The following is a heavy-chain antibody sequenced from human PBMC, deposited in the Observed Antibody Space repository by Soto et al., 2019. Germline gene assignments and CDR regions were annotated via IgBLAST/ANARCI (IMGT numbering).Heavy chain of an antibody. Sequence: QVPLVQSGAEVKKPGASVKVSCKASGYTFTSYGISWVRQAPGQGLEWMGWISAYNGNTNYAQKLQGRVTMTTDTSTSTAYMELRSLRSDDTAVYYCARVTAARPFGYYGMDVWGQGTTVTVSS. CDR2: ISAYNGNT. V-gene: IGHV1-18*01. D-gene: IGHD6-6*01. J-gene: IGHJ6*02. CDR1: GYTFTSYG. CDR3: ARVTAARPFGYYGMDV.